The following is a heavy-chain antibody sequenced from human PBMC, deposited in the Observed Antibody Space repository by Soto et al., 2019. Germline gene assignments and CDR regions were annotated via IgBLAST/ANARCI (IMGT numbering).Heavy chain of an antibody. CDR2: IYSGGST. CDR1: GFTVSSNY. J-gene: IGHJ2*01. Sequence: GGSLRLSCAASGFTVSSNYMSWVRQAPGKGLEWVSVIYSGGSTYYADSVKGRFTISRHNSKNTLYLQMNSLRAEDTAVYYCARESVRGVPLYLDIWGRGTLVTVS. CDR3: ARESVRGVPLYLDI. D-gene: IGHD3-10*01. V-gene: IGHV3-53*04.